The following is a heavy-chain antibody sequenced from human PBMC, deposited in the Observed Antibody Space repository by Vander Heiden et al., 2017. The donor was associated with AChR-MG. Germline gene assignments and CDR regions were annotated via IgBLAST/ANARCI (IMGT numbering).Heavy chain of an antibody. V-gene: IGHV3-33*01. CDR2: IWYDGSNK. CDR1: GFTFSTYA. D-gene: IGHD3-9*01. Sequence: QVQLVESGGGVAQQGRSLSLPCAASGFTFSTYAMHWVRQPPGKGLVWVAVIWYDGSNKYYADSVKGRFTISRDKSKNTVYLQMNSLRAEDTAIYSCAREGRYDILTGSYYYAMDVWGQGTTVTVSS. CDR3: AREGRYDILTGSYYYAMDV. J-gene: IGHJ6*02.